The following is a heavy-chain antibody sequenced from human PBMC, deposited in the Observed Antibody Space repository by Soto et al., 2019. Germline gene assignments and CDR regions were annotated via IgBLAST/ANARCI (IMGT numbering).Heavy chain of an antibody. V-gene: IGHV4-61*01. Sequence: SSETLSLTCTVSGGSVSGGNHYWSWIRQPPGKGLEWIGYIYDSGSNNYNPSLKSRVTISEDTSKNQFSLKLRSVTAADTAVYYCAKYNSISDGGWFDPWGQGTLVTVSS. J-gene: IGHJ5*02. CDR1: GGSVSGGNHY. D-gene: IGHD2-2*01. CDR3: AKYNSISDGGWFDP. CDR2: IYDSGSN.